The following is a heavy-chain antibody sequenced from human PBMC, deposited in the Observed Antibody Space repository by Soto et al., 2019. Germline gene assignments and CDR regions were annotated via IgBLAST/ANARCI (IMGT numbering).Heavy chain of an antibody. CDR3: ATGPGGGGY. Sequence: EVQLVESGGGLIQPGGSLRLSCAVSGFTVSNNYMSWVRQAPGKGLEGVSVIYSGGYTAYGDSVKGRFTISRDNSKNTLFLQMKTRGAAAPAFFYWATGPGGGGYWGQGTLVTVSS. CDR2: IYSGGYT. V-gene: IGHV3-53*01. D-gene: IGHD3-10*01. J-gene: IGHJ4*02. CDR1: GFTVSNNY.